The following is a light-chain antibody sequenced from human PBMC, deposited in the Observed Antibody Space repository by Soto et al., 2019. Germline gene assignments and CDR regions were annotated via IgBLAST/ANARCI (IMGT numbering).Light chain of an antibody. CDR1: QAISSR. CDR2: KTS. CDR3: QHYDTYSP. V-gene: IGKV1-5*03. J-gene: IGKJ4*02. Sequence: DIQMTQSPSTLSASVGDSVTITCRASQAISSRLAWYQQKPGKAPKLLIYKTSTLEGGVPSRFSGSGSGTESTLTISSLQPDDLAIYYCQHYDTYSPFGGGTKVEIK.